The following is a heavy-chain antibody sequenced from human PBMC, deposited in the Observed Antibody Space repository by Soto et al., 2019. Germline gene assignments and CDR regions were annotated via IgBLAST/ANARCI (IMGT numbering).Heavy chain of an antibody. CDR2: ILPIFGTA. J-gene: IGHJ4*02. CDR1: GGTFSSYA. Sequence: QGEVVQSGAEVKKPWSSVKGSCKASGGTFSSYAFSWVRQAPGQGLEWMGGILPIFGTANYAQKFQGRVTITADDSTSTAYMELSSLRSEDTAVYYCARANKQWLVHYWGQGTLVTVSS. D-gene: IGHD6-19*01. V-gene: IGHV1-69*01. CDR3: ARANKQWLVHY.